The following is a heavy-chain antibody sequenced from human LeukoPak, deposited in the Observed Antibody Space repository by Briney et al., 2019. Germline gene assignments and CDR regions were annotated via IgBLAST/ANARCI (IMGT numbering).Heavy chain of an antibody. CDR3: ARDAEVGTLFGVLSRYNWFDP. Sequence: GGSLRLSCAASGFSFNKHWMHWVRQAPGKVLVWVSYVNNDGTSTIYADSVRGRFTISRDNAKKSLYLQMNSLKAEDTAVYYCARDAEVGTLFGVLSRYNWFDPWGQGALVTVSS. CDR1: GFSFNKHW. J-gene: IGHJ5*02. V-gene: IGHV3-74*01. D-gene: IGHD3-3*01. CDR2: VNNDGTST.